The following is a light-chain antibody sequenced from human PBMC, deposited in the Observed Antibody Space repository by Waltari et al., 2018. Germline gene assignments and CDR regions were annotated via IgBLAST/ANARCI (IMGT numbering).Light chain of an antibody. CDR2: GAS. J-gene: IGKJ4*02. CDR1: QSVGRS. Sequence: EIVLTQSPGILSLSPGEGATLSCRASQSVGRSLAWYQQKPGQAPRLVISGASNRATGIPDSFSGSGSGTDFSLTISRLEPEDFAVYYCQHYVRLPVTFGRGTKVEIK. V-gene: IGKV3-20*01. CDR3: QHYVRLPVT.